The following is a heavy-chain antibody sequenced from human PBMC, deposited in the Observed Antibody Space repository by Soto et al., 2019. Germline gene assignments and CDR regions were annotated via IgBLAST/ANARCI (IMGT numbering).Heavy chain of an antibody. CDR1: GGSISSGGYY. CDR3: AREYSSSWHDAFDI. CDR2: IYYSGST. J-gene: IGHJ3*02. Sequence: TLSLTCTVSGGSISSGGYYWSWIRQHPGKGLEWIGYIYYSGSTYYNPSLKSRVTISVDTSKNQFSLKLSSVTAADTAVYYCAREYSSSWHDAFDIWGQGTMVTVSS. V-gene: IGHV4-31*03. D-gene: IGHD6-13*01.